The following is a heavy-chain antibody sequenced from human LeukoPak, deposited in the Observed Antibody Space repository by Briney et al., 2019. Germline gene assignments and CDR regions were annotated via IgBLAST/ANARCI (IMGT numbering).Heavy chain of an antibody. CDR2: ISAYNGNT. V-gene: IGHV1-18*01. J-gene: IGHJ4*02. D-gene: IGHD2-2*02. Sequence: ASVKVSCKVSGYTLTELSMHWVRQAPGQGLEWMGWISAYNGNTNYAQKLQGRVTMTTDTSTSTAYMELRSLRSDDTAVYYCARVSGCSSTSCYIGGGRNDYWGQGTLVTVSS. CDR1: GYTLTELS. CDR3: ARVSGCSSTSCYIGGGRNDY.